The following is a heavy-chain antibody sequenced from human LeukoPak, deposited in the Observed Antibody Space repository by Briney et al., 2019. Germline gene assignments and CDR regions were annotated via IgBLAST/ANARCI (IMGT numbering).Heavy chain of an antibody. CDR3: ARVSPFDY. V-gene: IGHV3-66*01. Sequence: GGSLRLSCVASGFTVSSNYMSWVRQAPGKGLEWLSVFYSGGSTYYADSVNGRFTMSRDNSKNTLYLQMNGLRVEDTAVYYCARVSPFDYWGQGAQVTVSS. J-gene: IGHJ4*02. CDR1: GFTVSSNY. CDR2: FYSGGST.